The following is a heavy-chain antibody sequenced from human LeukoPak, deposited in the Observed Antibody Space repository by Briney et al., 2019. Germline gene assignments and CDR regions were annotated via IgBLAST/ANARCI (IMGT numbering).Heavy chain of an antibody. CDR3: ARMLMVRGVMLRYYYYYYMDV. J-gene: IGHJ6*03. CDR2: IIPIFGTA. CDR1: GGTFSSYA. Sequence: ASVKVSCKASGGTFSSYAISWVRQAPGQGLEWMGGIIPIFGTANYAQKFQGRVTITTDESTSTAYMELSSLRAEDTAVYYCARMLMVRGVMLRYYYYYYMDVWGKGTTVTVSS. V-gene: IGHV1-69*05. D-gene: IGHD3-10*01.